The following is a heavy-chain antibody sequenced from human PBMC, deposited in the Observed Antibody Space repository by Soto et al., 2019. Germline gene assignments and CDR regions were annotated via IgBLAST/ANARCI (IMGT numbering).Heavy chain of an antibody. CDR2: ISSNGGST. J-gene: IGHJ3*02. CDR1: GFTFSSYA. D-gene: IGHD3-10*01. V-gene: IGHV3-64*01. CDR3: ARTYSGPAFDI. Sequence: GGSLRLSCAASGFTFSSYAMHWVRQAPGKGLEYVSAISSNGGSTYYANSVKGRFTISRDNSKNTLYLQMGSLRAEDMAVYYCARTYSGPAFDIWGQGTMVTVSS.